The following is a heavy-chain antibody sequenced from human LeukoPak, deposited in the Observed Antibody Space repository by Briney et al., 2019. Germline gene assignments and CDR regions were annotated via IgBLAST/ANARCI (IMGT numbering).Heavy chain of an antibody. CDR1: GFTFSSYA. D-gene: IGHD5-24*01. J-gene: IGHJ6*02. CDR3: ARESDGYNSYYYGMDV. V-gene: IGHV3-23*01. Sequence: PGGSLRLSCAASGFTFSSYAMSWVRQAPGKGLEWVSAISGSGGSTYYADSVKGRFTISRDNSKNTLYLQMNSLRAEDTAVYYCARESDGYNSYYYGMDVWGQGTTVTVSS. CDR2: ISGSGGST.